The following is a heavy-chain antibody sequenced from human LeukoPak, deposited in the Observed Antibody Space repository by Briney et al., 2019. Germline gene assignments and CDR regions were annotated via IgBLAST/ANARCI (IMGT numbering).Heavy chain of an antibody. J-gene: IGHJ4*02. CDR2: SYYSGST. CDR1: GDSISSRTYY. CDR3: ARLADCSSTRCHDY. V-gene: IGHV4-39*01. Sequence: SETLSLTCTVSGDSISSRTYYWGWIRQPPGKELEWIGSSYYSGSTYYNPSLKSRVTISVDTSKNQFSLKLRSVTAADTAVYYCARLADCSSTRCHDYWGQGTLVTVSS. D-gene: IGHD2-2*01.